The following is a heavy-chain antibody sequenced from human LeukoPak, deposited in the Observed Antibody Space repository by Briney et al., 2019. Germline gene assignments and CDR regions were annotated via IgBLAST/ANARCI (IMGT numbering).Heavy chain of an antibody. CDR3: VSPRGFSYGYFDY. CDR2: IYNSGST. V-gene: IGHV4-59*08. D-gene: IGHD5-18*01. Sequence: SETLSLTCTVSGGSITSYYWSWIRQPPGKGLEWIGYIYNSGSTNYNPSLKSRVTISVDTSKNQFSLTLGSVSATDTAVYYCVSPRGFSYGYFDYWGQGTLVTVSS. J-gene: IGHJ4*02. CDR1: GGSITSYY.